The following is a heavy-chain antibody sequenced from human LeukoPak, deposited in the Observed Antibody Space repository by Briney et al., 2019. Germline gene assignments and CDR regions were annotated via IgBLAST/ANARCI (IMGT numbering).Heavy chain of an antibody. V-gene: IGHV4-39*01. J-gene: IGHJ4*02. D-gene: IGHD6-13*01. Sequence: SETLSLTCTVSGGSISSSSYYWGWIRQPPGKGLEWIGSIYYSGSTYYNPSLKSRVTISVDTSKNQFSLKLSSVTAADTAVYYCAGTAAAERDLDYWGQGTLVTVSS. CDR1: GGSISSSSYY. CDR3: AGTAAAERDLDY. CDR2: IYYSGST.